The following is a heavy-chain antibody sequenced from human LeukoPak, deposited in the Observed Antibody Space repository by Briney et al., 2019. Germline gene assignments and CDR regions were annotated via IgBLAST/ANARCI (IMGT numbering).Heavy chain of an antibody. D-gene: IGHD3-3*01. CDR2: IYYSGST. CDR1: GGSISSSSYY. Sequence: PSETLSLTCTVSGGSISSSSYYWGWIRQPPGKGLEWIGSIYYSGSTYYNPSLKSRVTISVDTSKNQFSLKLSSVTAADTAVYYCARERAPDFWSGYYSYRGYDYWGQGTLVTVSS. J-gene: IGHJ4*02. V-gene: IGHV4-39*07. CDR3: ARERAPDFWSGYYSYRGYDY.